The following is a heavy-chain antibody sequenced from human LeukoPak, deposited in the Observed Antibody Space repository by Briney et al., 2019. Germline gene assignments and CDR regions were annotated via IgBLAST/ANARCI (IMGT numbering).Heavy chain of an antibody. CDR2: ISWNSGSI. Sequence: PGGSLRLSCAASGFTFDDYAMHWVRQAPGKGLEWVSGISWNSGSIGYADSVKGRFTISRDNAKNSLYLQMNSLRAEDTAVYYCASASYYYDSSGLYFDYWGQGTLVTVSS. V-gene: IGHV3-9*01. D-gene: IGHD3-22*01. CDR3: ASASYYYDSSGLYFDY. J-gene: IGHJ4*02. CDR1: GFTFDDYA.